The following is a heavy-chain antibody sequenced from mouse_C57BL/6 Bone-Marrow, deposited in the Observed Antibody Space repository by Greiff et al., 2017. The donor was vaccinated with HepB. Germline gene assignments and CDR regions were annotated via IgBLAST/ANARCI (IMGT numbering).Heavy chain of an antibody. Sequence: EVKLMESGGGLVKPGGSLKLSCAASGFTFSSYAMSWVRQTPEKRLEWVATISDGGSYTYYPDNVKGRFTISRDNAKNNLYLQMSHLKSEDTAMYYCAREGGGDRYFDVWGTGTTVTVSS. CDR1: GFTFSSYA. D-gene: IGHD3-3*01. V-gene: IGHV5-4*01. J-gene: IGHJ1*03. CDR2: ISDGGSYT. CDR3: AREGGGDRYFDV.